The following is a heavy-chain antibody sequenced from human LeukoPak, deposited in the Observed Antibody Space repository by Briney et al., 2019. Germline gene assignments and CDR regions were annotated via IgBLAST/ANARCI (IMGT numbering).Heavy chain of an antibody. Sequence: SETLSLTCAVSGGSISSSNWWSWVRQPPGKGLEWIGEIYHSGSTNYNPSLKSRVTISVDTSKNQFSLKLSSVTAADTAVYYCARENDYGDYVDYWGQGTLVTVSS. V-gene: IGHV4-4*02. D-gene: IGHD4-17*01. CDR1: GGSISSSNW. J-gene: IGHJ4*02. CDR3: ARENDYGDYVDY. CDR2: IYHSGST.